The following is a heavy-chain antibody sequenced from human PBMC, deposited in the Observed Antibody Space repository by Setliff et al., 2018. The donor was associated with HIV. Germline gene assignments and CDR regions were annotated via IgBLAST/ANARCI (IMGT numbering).Heavy chain of an antibody. CDR2: IDWDDDK. J-gene: IGHJ4*02. CDR3: AHSPPPFLSGPLYCFDY. D-gene: IGHD2-15*01. V-gene: IGHV2-70*12. CDR1: GFSLSTDGMC. Sequence: SGPTLVNPTQTLTLTCTFSGFSLSTDGMCVSWIRQPPGKALEWLARIDWDDDKYYSTSLKTRLTISKDTSKNPMVLRMTNMDPVDTATYYCAHSPPPFLSGPLYCFDYWGQGTLVTVSS.